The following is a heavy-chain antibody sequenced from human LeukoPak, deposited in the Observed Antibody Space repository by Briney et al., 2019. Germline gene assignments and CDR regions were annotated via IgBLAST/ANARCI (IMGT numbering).Heavy chain of an antibody. Sequence: SGGSLRLSCAASGFTFSSMNWVRQAPGKGLEWVSSISSSSSYIYYADSVKGRFTISRDNAKNSLYPQMNSLRAEDTAVYYCARVGYSSSWSPSDYWGQGALVTVSS. CDR2: ISSSSSYI. CDR3: ARVGYSSSWSPSDY. D-gene: IGHD6-13*01. V-gene: IGHV3-21*06. J-gene: IGHJ4*02. CDR1: GFTFSS.